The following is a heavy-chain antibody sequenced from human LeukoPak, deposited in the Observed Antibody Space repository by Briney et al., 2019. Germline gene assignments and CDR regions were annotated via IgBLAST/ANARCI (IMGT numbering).Heavy chain of an antibody. CDR1: GGSISSYY. CDR2: IYYSGST. Sequence: SETLSLTCTVSGGSISSYYWSWIRQPPGKGLEWIGYIYYSGSTNYNPSLKSRVTTSVDTSKNQFSLKLSSVTAADTAVYYCARDQMVRGVITSGYYYYYYMDAWGKGTTVTVSS. D-gene: IGHD3-10*01. J-gene: IGHJ6*03. V-gene: IGHV4-59*01. CDR3: ARDQMVRGVITSGYYYYYYMDA.